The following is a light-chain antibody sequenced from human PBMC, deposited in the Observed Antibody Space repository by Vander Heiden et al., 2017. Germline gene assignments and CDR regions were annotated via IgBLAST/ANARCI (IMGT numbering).Light chain of an antibody. CDR3: QQYYSSPVT. J-gene: IGKJ5*01. V-gene: IGKV4-1*01. Sequence: DIVMTQSPDSLAVSLGERATINCRSSQSVLSRSNNNNYLAWYQQKPGQPPKLLIYWASIRKSGVPNRFTASGSGTDFTLTISSLQAEDVAIYYCQQYYSSPVTFGQGTRLETK. CDR2: WAS. CDR1: QSVLSRSNNNNY.